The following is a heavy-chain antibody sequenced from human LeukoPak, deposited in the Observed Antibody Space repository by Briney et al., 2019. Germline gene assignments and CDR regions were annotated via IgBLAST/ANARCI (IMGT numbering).Heavy chain of an antibody. J-gene: IGHJ4*02. CDR1: GGSFSGYY. CDR2: INHSGST. CDR3: ARVGLYSGSYYAFDY. Sequence: PSETLSLTCAVYGGSFSGYYWSWIRQPPGKGLEWIGEINHSGSTNYNPSLKSRVTISVDTSKNQFSLKLSSVTAADTAVYYCARVGLYSGSYYAFDYWGQGTLVTVS. D-gene: IGHD1-26*01. V-gene: IGHV4-34*01.